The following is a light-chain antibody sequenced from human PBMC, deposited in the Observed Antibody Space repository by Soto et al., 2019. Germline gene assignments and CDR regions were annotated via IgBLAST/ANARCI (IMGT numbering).Light chain of an antibody. V-gene: IGKV3-15*01. J-gene: IGKJ1*01. CDR3: QQYNNWTPWT. CDR2: GAS. CDR1: QIVSSN. Sequence: EIVMTQSPATLSVSPGERATLSCRASQIVSSNLAWYQQKPGQAPRLLIYGASTRATGIPARFSGSGSGTEFTLTISSLQSEDFAVYYCQQYNNWTPWTFGQGTKVEIK.